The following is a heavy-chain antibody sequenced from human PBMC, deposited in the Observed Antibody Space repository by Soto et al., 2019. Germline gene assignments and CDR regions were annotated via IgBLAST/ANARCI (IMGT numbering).Heavy chain of an antibody. CDR1: GGTFSSYA. CDR3: ARAPNYMEFGIAVTGILWFDP. D-gene: IGHD6-19*01. V-gene: IGHV1-69*13. J-gene: IGHJ5*02. CDR2: IIPIFGTA. Sequence: SVKVSCKASGGTFSSYAISWVRQAPGQGLEWMGGIIPIFGTANYAQKFQGRVTITADESTSTAYMELSSLRSEDTAVYYCARAPNYMEFGIAVTGILWFDPWGQGTLVTVSS.